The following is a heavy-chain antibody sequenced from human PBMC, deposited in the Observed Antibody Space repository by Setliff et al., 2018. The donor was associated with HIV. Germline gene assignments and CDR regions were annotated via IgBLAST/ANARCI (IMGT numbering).Heavy chain of an antibody. CDR1: GFTLNTYA. Sequence: GGSLRLSCVVSGFTLNTYAMTWVRQSPGKGLQWLTAITGGGDKIDYINSVKGRFTISRDNSKNMLYLEMTSLRAEDTAVYYCARDDAVGGGYLDYWGQGTLVTVSS. J-gene: IGHJ4*02. CDR3: ARDDAVGGGYLDY. CDR2: ITGGGDKI. D-gene: IGHD6-19*01. V-gene: IGHV3-23*01.